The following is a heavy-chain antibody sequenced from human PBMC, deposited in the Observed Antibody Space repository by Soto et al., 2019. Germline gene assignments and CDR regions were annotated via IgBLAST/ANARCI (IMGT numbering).Heavy chain of an antibody. CDR2: ISGTGVNT. Sequence: VQVLESGGGLVQPGGSLRLSCAASGFSFSSYVMSWVRQAPGKGLEWVSHISGTGVNTHYADSVKGRFTTSRDNPKNTLYLQMNSLRVEDTAVYYCAKAGRSYYYGMDIWGQGTTVTVSS. J-gene: IGHJ6*02. V-gene: IGHV3-23*01. CDR3: AKAGRSYYYGMDI. D-gene: IGHD1-26*01. CDR1: GFSFSSYV.